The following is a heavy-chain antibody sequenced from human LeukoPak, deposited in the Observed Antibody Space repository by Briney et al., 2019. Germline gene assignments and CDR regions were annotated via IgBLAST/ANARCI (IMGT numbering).Heavy chain of an antibody. D-gene: IGHD6-19*01. CDR1: GYTFTAYY. J-gene: IGHJ4*02. CDR3: ARQGSNSSGWYPVDD. CDR2: MNPNSGGT. Sequence: ASVKVSCKSSGYTFTAYYIHWLRQAPGQGLEWMGWMNPNSGGTKYAQTFQGRVTLTRDTSISTAYLELSSLTSDGTAVYFCARQGSNSSGWYPVDDWGQGTLVTVSS. V-gene: IGHV1-2*02.